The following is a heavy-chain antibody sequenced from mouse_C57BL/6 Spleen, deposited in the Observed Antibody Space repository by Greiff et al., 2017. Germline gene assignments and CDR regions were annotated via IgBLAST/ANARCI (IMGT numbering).Heavy chain of an antibody. CDR2: IYPGSGST. V-gene: IGHV1-55*01. CDR1: GYTFTSYW. J-gene: IGHJ3*01. Sequence: QVQLQQPGAELVKPGASVKMSCKASGYTFTSYWITWVKQRPGQGLEWIGDIYPGSGSTNYNEKFKSTATLTVDTSSSTAYMQLSSLTSEDSSVYYCARWEDLLLRSWGQGTLVTVSA. CDR3: ARWEDLLLRS. D-gene: IGHD1-1*01.